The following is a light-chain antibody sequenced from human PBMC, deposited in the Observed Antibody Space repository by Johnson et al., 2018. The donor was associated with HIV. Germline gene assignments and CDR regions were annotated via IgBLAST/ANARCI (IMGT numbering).Light chain of an antibody. Sequence: QPVLTQPPSVSAAPGQKVTISCSGSSSNIENNYVSWYQQLPHTAPKLLISDNDKRPSGIPDRFSGSTSGASATLDITGLQTGDEADYYCGTWDNSLNVYVFGTGTKVTVL. CDR2: DND. J-gene: IGLJ1*01. CDR3: GTWDNSLNVYV. CDR1: SSNIENNY. V-gene: IGLV1-51*01.